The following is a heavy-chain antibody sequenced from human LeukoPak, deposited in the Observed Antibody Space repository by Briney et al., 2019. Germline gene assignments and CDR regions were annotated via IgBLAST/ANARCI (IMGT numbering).Heavy chain of an antibody. V-gene: IGHV4-38-2*01. CDR3: ARRSGETGTNWFDP. Sequence: SETLSLTCAVSGYSIRSGYYWGWIRQPPGKGLEWIGSIYHSGSTYYNPSLKSRVTISLDTSKNQCSLKLSSVTAADSAVYYCARRSGETGTNWFDPWGQGTLVTVSS. D-gene: IGHD3-10*01. CDR2: IYHSGST. J-gene: IGHJ5*02. CDR1: GYSIRSGYY.